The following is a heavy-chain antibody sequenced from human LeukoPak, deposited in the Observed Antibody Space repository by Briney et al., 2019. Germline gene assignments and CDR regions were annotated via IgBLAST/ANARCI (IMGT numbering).Heavy chain of an antibody. CDR2: INPNSGGT. Sequence: ASVKVSCKASGYTFTGYYMHWVRQAPGQGLEWMGWINPNSGGTNYAQKLQGRVTMTTDTSTSTAYMELRSLRSDDTAVYYCARSYDILTGYYTYWGQGTLVTVSS. CDR1: GYTFTGYY. V-gene: IGHV1-2*02. J-gene: IGHJ4*02. D-gene: IGHD3-9*01. CDR3: ARSYDILTGYYTY.